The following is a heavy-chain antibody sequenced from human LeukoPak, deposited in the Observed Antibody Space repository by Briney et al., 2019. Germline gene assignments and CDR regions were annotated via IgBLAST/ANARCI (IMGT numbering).Heavy chain of an antibody. CDR3: ARPVRKTTFEDRGYTFDV. D-gene: IGHD1-1*01. J-gene: IGHJ3*01. Sequence: GASVKVFSTASGYTFTDYDMRWVRQAPGQGLEWMGWINPNSGGTNYAQKFQGRVTMTRDTSITTAYMELSRLRSDDTAVYFCARPVRKTTFEDRGYTFDVWGQGTMVTVS. CDR2: INPNSGGT. V-gene: IGHV1-2*02. CDR1: GYTFTDYD.